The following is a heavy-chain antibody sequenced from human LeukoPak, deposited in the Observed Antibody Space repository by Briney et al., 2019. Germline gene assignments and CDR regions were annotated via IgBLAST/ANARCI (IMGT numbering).Heavy chain of an antibody. CDR2: IYTSEST. V-gene: IGHV4-61*02. CDR3: ARRDCTNGVCYNDY. D-gene: IGHD2-8*01. J-gene: IGHJ4*02. Sequence: SETLSLTCTVSGGSVSSGSYYWSWIRQPPGKGLEWIGRIYTSESTNYNPSLKSRVTMSADTSKNQFSLKLSSVTAADTAVYYCARRDCTNGVCYNDYWGQGTLVTVSS. CDR1: GGSVSSGSYY.